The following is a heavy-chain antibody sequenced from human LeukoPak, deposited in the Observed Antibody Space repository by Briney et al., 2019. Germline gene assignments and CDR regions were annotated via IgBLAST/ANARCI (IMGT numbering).Heavy chain of an antibody. CDR2: ISTTGGST. Sequence: GGSLRLSCSASGFTFSNYAMHWVRQSPGKGPEYVSAISTTGGSTYYADSVKGRFTISRDNSKNTLYLQMSSLRAEDTAVYYCVKDRHIVVVTAIDFDYWGQGTLVTVSS. D-gene: IGHD2-21*02. CDR1: GFTFSNYA. J-gene: IGHJ4*02. V-gene: IGHV3-64D*06. CDR3: VKDRHIVVVTAIDFDY.